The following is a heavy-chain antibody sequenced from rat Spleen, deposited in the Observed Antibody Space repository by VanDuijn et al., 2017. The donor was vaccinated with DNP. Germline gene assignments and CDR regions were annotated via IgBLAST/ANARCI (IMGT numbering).Heavy chain of an antibody. CDR2: INPDGAST. CDR3: VRWYNSGYYFDY. D-gene: IGHD4-3*01. CDR1: GFTFNTYW. V-gene: IGHV5-58*01. J-gene: IGHJ2*01. Sequence: EVQLVETGGGLVQPGRSLKLSCVASGFTFNTYWMFWVRQAPGKGLEWVASINPDGASTYYLDSVKGRFTISRDNAENTVYLQMDSLRSEDMATYYCVRWYNSGYYFDYWGQGVMVTVSS.